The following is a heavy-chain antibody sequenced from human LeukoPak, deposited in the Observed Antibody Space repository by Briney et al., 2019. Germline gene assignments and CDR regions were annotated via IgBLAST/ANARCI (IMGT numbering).Heavy chain of an antibody. Sequence: SETLSLTCAVYGGSFSGYYWSWLRQPPGKGLEWIGEINHSGSTNYNPSLKSRVTISVDTSKKQFSLKLRSVTAADTAVYYCGRNVGSGLDLWGQGILVTVSS. CDR2: INHSGST. D-gene: IGHD6-19*01. V-gene: IGHV4-34*01. J-gene: IGHJ5*02. CDR1: GGSFSGYY. CDR3: GRNVGSGLDL.